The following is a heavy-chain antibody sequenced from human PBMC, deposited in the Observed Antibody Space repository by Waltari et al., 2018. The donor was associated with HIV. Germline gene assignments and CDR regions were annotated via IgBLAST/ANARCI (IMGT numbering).Heavy chain of an antibody. V-gene: IGHV4-34*01. CDR2: INHSGST. Sequence: QVQLQQWGAGLLKPSETLSLTCAVYGGSFSGYYWSWIRQPPGKGLEWIGEINHSGSTNNNPSLKSRVTISVDTSKNQFSLKLSSVTAADTAVYYCARDRCSSTSCPTGYFDYWGQGTLVTVSS. CDR1: GGSFSGYY. CDR3: ARDRCSSTSCPTGYFDY. J-gene: IGHJ4*02. D-gene: IGHD2-2*01.